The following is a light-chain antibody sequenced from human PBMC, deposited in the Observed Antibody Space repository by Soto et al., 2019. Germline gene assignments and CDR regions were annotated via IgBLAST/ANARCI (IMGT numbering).Light chain of an antibody. CDR3: HSYDTSLSGVI. V-gene: IGLV1-40*01. CDR1: SSNIGAGYY. CDR2: ADN. Sequence: QSVLTQTPSVSGAPGQTITMSCTGSSSNIGAGYYVHWYQQIPGAAPRLLIYADNNRPSGVPDRFSASKYGTSASLAITGLQGEDEANYCCHSYDTSLSGVIFGAGTKLTVL. J-gene: IGLJ2*01.